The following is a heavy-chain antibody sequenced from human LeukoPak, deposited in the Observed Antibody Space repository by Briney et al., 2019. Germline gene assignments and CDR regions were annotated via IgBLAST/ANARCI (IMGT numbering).Heavy chain of an antibody. CDR2: IKSKTDGGTT. J-gene: IGHJ3*02. CDR1: GFTFSNAW. V-gene: IGHV3-15*01. Sequence: GGSLRLSCAASGFTFSNAWMSWVRQAPGKGLEWVGLIKSKTDGGTTDYAAPLKGRFTISRDDLKNMLYLQMNSLKTEDTAVYYCTTVDYGDAFDIWGQGTMVTISS. D-gene: IGHD4-17*01. CDR3: TTVDYGDAFDI.